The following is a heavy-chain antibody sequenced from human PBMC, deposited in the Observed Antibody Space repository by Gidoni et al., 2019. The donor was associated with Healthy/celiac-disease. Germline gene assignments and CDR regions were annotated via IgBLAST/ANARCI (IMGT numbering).Heavy chain of an antibody. CDR2: ISSRRSYI. V-gene: IGHV3-21*01. Sequence: EVQLVDSGGGLVKLGGSLRLSCAASGFPFSSYRMNWVRQAPGKGLWWVASISSRRSYIYYADSWKGRFTISSSNAKNSLYLRMDSLGAEDTALYYCARVSPGGVINAFDIWGQGTMVTVSS. CDR1: GFPFSSYR. J-gene: IGHJ3*02. D-gene: IGHD3-10*01. CDR3: ARVSPGGVINAFDI.